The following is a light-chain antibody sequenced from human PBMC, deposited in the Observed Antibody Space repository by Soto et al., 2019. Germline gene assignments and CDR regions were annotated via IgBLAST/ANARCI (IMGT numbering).Light chain of an antibody. V-gene: IGKV3-11*01. Sequence: EIVLTQSPATLSLSPGERATLSCRASQSVSSYLAWYHQKPGQAPRLLIYDASNTATGIPARFSGSGSGTDFSLPVSGLEPEDFAVYYRQQRSKGFGRGTKLEIK. CDR3: QQRSKG. J-gene: IGKJ2*03. CDR1: QSVSSY. CDR2: DAS.